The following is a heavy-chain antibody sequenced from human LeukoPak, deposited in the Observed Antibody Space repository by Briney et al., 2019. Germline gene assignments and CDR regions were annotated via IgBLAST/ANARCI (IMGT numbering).Heavy chain of an antibody. J-gene: IGHJ5*02. V-gene: IGHV4-59*01. CDR2: IYYTGST. Sequence: SETLSLTCTVSGGSISSYYWSWIRQLPGKGLEWIGYIYYTGSTNYNPSLKSRVTILVDTSKNQFSLKLSSVTAADTAVYYCARVLDYYDDNWFDPWGQGTLVTVSS. CDR1: GGSISSYY. CDR3: ARVLDYYDDNWFDP. D-gene: IGHD3-22*01.